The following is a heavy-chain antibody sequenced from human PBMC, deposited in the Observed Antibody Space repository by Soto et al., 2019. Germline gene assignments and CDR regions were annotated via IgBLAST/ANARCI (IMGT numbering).Heavy chain of an antibody. J-gene: IGHJ6*02. D-gene: IGHD3-9*01. CDR2: ISTSGST. CDR3: AREAISGMDV. CDR1: GGSISSYY. V-gene: IGHV4-4*07. Sequence: QVQLQESGPGLVKPSETLSLTCTVSGGSISSYYWSWIRQPAGKGLEWIGRISTSGSTNYDPSLTGRVTMAVATSKTQFPLKLRSVTAADTAVYYCAREAISGMDVLGQGPTVTVSS.